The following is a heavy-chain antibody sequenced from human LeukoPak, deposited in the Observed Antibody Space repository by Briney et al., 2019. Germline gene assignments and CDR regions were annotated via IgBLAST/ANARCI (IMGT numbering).Heavy chain of an antibody. V-gene: IGHV3-53*01. J-gene: IGHJ4*02. CDR2: IYSGGST. Sequence: GGSLRLSCAASGFTVSSNYMSWVRQAPGKGLEWVSVIYSGGSTYYADSVKGRFTISRDNSKNTLYLQMNSLRAEDTAVYYCARGSGVQVWSSLDYWGQGTLVTVSS. CDR3: ARGSGVQVWSSLDY. CDR1: GFTVSSNY. D-gene: IGHD3-10*01.